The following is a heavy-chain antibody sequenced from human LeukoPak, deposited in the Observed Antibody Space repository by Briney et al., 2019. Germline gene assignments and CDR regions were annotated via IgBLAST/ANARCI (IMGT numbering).Heavy chain of an antibody. J-gene: IGHJ4*02. CDR3: ARARFWSGYYAGGYFDY. Sequence: SVKVSCKASGGTFSSYAISWVRQAPGQGLEWMGGIIPIFGTANYAQKFQGRVTITTDESTSTAYMELSSLRSEDTAVYYCARARFWSGYYAGGYFDYWGQGTLVTVSS. D-gene: IGHD3-3*01. CDR2: IIPIFGTA. V-gene: IGHV1-69*05. CDR1: GGTFSSYA.